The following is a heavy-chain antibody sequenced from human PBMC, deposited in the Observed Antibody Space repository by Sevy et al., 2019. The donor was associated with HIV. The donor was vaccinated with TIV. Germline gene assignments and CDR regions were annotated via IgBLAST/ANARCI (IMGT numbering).Heavy chain of an antibody. CDR3: STDPIIVLLVTDGMDV. Sequence: GGSLRLSCAASGFTFSHAWMSWVRQAPGKGLEWVGRIKSKPDGGTTDYAAPVKGRFTISRDDSKHTLFLQMNSLKTEDTAVYYCSTDPIIVLLVTDGMDVWGQGTTVTVSS. CDR2: IKSKPDGGTT. CDR1: GFTFSHAW. J-gene: IGHJ6*02. V-gene: IGHV3-15*01. D-gene: IGHD2-8*02.